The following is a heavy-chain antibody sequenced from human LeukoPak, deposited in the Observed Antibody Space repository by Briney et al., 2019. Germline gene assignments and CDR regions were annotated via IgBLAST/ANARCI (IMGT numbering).Heavy chain of an antibody. CDR2: IIPIFGIT. CDR1: GGTFSSYA. V-gene: IGHV1-69*04. D-gene: IGHD2-15*01. J-gene: IGHJ6*02. CDR3: ARDRGYCTGGSCSDYYYGLDV. Sequence: ASVTVSCKASGGTFSSYAISWVRQAPGQGLEWMGRIIPIFGITNYAQKFQGRVTITADKSTSTAYMGLSSLRSEDTAVYYCARDRGYCTGGSCSDYYYGLDVWGQGTTVTVSS.